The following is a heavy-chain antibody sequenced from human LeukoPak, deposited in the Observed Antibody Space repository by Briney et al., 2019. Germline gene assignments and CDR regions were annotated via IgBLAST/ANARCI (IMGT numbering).Heavy chain of an antibody. Sequence: SVKVSCKASGYTFTGYYLHWVRQAPGQGLEWMGWITPNSGGTNYAQRFQGRVTMTRDTSISTAYMELSRLRSDDTAVYYCAREAYDSGSFRTDYYYMDVWGKGTTVTISS. D-gene: IGHD3-10*01. V-gene: IGHV1-2*02. CDR2: ITPNSGGT. J-gene: IGHJ6*03. CDR1: GYTFTGYY. CDR3: AREAYDSGSFRTDYYYMDV.